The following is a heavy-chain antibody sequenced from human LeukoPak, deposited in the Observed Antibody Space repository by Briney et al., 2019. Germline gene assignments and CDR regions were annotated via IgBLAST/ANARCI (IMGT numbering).Heavy chain of an antibody. D-gene: IGHD3-3*01. V-gene: IGHV1-69*04. CDR1: GATFSSDA. Sequence: SVKVSCKASGATFSSDAISWVRQAPGQGLEWMGRIIPIIGISNYAQNLQGRVTITADKSTSTAYMELSSLRSEDTAVYYCARGVDLHYFDYWGQGTLVTVSS. J-gene: IGHJ4*02. CDR2: IIPIIGIS. CDR3: ARGVDLHYFDY.